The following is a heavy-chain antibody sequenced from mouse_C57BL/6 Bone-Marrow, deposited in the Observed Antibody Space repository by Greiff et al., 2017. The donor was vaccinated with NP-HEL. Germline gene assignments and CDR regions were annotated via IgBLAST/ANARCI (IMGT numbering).Heavy chain of an antibody. Sequence: QVQLQQPGAELVKPGASVKLSCKASGYTFTSYWMHWVKQRPGQGLEWIGMIHPNSGSTNYNEKSKSKATLTVDKSSSTAYMQLSSLTSEDSAVYYCAGEGAWFAYWGQGTLVTVSA. CDR1: GYTFTSYW. CDR3: AGEGAWFAY. V-gene: IGHV1-64*01. CDR2: IHPNSGST. J-gene: IGHJ3*01.